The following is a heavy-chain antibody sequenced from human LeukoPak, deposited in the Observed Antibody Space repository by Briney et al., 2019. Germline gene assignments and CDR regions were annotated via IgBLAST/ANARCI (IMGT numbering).Heavy chain of an antibody. V-gene: IGHV3-74*03. Sequence: GGSLRLSCAASGFTVSSNYMSWVRQAPGEGPVWVSYITTDGSNTEYADSVKGRFTISRDNAKNMLYLEMNSLRADDTAVFYCARGFHDAFDIWGQGTMVTVSS. CDR1: GFTVSSNY. J-gene: IGHJ3*02. CDR3: ARGFHDAFDI. CDR2: ITTDGSNT.